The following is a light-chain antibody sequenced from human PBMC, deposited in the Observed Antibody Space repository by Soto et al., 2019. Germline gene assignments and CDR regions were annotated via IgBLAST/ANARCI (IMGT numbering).Light chain of an antibody. Sequence: AIQLTQSPSSLSASVGDRVTITCRASQGISSALAWYQQKPGKAPKLLIYDASSLESGVPSRFSGTGSGTEFILTITNLQPEDFATYYCLQHTYIWSFGQGTKVDI. CDR1: QGISSA. CDR3: LQHTYIWS. CDR2: DAS. V-gene: IGKV1-13*02. J-gene: IGKJ1*01.